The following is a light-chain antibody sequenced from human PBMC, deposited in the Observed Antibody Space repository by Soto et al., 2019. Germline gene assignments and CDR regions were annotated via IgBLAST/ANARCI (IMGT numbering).Light chain of an antibody. J-gene: IGLJ2*01. CDR1: NIGSKS. CDR3: QVWDTSGDHVV. Sequence: VLTQPPSVSVAPGQTARITCGGNNIGSKSVHWYQQRPGQAPVLVVYDDGDRPSGIPERFSGSNSGNTATLTISRVEAGDEADYYCQVWDTSGDHVVFGGGTKLTVL. CDR2: DDG. V-gene: IGLV3-21*02.